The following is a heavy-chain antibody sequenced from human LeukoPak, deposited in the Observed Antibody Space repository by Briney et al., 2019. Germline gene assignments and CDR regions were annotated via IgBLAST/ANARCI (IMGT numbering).Heavy chain of an antibody. CDR1: GFTFSSYW. D-gene: IGHD3-10*01. Sequence: GGSLRLSCAASGFTFSSYWMSWVRQAPGKGLEWVANIKQDGSEKYYVDSVKGRFTISRDNAKNSLYLQMNSLRAEDTAVYYCARGRGATLDAFDIWGQGTMVTVSS. CDR2: IKQDGSEK. CDR3: ARGRGATLDAFDI. J-gene: IGHJ3*02. V-gene: IGHV3-7*05.